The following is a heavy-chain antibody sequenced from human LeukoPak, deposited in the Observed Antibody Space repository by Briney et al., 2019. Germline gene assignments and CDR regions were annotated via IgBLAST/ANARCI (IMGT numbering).Heavy chain of an antibody. CDR3: ATQVATISDPFDY. CDR1: GGSISNSGHY. J-gene: IGHJ4*02. D-gene: IGHD5-12*01. CDR2: IYYSGTT. V-gene: IGHV4-39*01. Sequence: SETLSLTCTVSGGSISNSGHYWGWIRQPPGKGLEWIGSIYYSGTTYYSPPLKSRVTISVDTSKNQFSLKLSTVTAADTAVYYRATQVATISDPFDYWGQGTLVTVSS.